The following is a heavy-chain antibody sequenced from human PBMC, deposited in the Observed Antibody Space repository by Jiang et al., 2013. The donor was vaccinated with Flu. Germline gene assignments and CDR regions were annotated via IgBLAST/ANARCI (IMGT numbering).Heavy chain of an antibody. D-gene: IGHD1-26*01. V-gene: IGHV4-39*01. Sequence: LLKPSETLSLTCTVSGGSISSSSYYWGWIRQPPGKGLEWIGSIYYSGSTYYNPSLKSRVTISVDTSKNQFSLKLSSVTAADTAVYYCARHIVGATGWAFDIWGQGTMVTVSS. J-gene: IGHJ3*02. CDR3: ARHIVGATGWAFDI. CDR2: IYYSGST. CDR1: GGSISSSSYY.